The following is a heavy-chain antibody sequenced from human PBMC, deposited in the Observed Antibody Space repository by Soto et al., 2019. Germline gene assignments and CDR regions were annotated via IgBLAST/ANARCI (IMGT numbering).Heavy chain of an antibody. CDR1: GFTFSSYG. CDR2: IWYDGSNK. V-gene: IGHV3-33*01. CDR3: AREVGARGPNWFDP. D-gene: IGHD1-26*01. J-gene: IGHJ5*02. Sequence: GGSLRLSCAASGFTFSSYGMHWVRQAPGKGLEWVAVIWYDGSNKYYADSVKGRFTISRDNSKNTLYLQMNSLRAEDTAVYYCAREVGARGPNWFDPWGQGTLVTVSS.